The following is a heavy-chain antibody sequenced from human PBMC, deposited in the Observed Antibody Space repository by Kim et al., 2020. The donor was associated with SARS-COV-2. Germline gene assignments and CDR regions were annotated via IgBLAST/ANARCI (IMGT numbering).Heavy chain of an antibody. CDR3: ARDRDGYSYGSYGMDV. V-gene: IGHV3-30*07. Sequence: SVNGRFTISRDNSKNTVYLQMNSLRAEDTAVYYCARDRDGYSYGSYGMDVWGQGTTVTVSS. D-gene: IGHD5-18*01. J-gene: IGHJ6*02.